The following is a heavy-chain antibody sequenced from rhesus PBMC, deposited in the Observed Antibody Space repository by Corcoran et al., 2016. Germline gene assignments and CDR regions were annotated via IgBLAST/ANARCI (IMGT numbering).Heavy chain of an antibody. V-gene: IGHV3S25*01. D-gene: IGHD4-23*01. CDR3: AKARRTVTTRYGLDS. CDR1: GFTFSSYW. J-gene: IGHJ6*01. CDR2: INSGGGST. Sequence: EVQLVESGGGLAKPGGSLRLSCAASGFTFSSYWMNWVRQASGKGLEWVSAINSGGGSTDCADARKGRFTISRTNSQNPLTLQMRSLGAGDTAVYYCAKARRTVTTRYGLDSWGQGVVVTVSS.